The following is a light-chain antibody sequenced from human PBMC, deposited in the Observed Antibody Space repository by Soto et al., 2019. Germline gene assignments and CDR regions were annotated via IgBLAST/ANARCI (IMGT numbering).Light chain of an antibody. Sequence: DIVMTQSPDSLAMSLGERATINCNSSKRFLASPTIKTLLAWYQQKPGHPPKLLINGASTRESGVPDRFRGSGSGTDFTLTISSLQAEDVAVYYCHQYYSSPLTFGGGTNVEIK. J-gene: IGKJ4*01. CDR2: GAS. CDR1: KRFLASPTIKTL. V-gene: IGKV4-1*01. CDR3: HQYYSSPLT.